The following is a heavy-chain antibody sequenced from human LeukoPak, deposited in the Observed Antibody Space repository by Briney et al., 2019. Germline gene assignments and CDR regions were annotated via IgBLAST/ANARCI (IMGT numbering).Heavy chain of an antibody. CDR2: ISGSGYST. Sequence: GGSLRLSCAASGFTFSSYAMSWVRQAPGKGLEWVSVISGSGYSTYYAEPVKGRFTISKDNSKNTLFLQMNSLRAEDTAVYYCARRIGYSSGHSAVYYFDYWGQGTLVTVSS. CDR3: ARRIGYSSGHSAVYYFDY. V-gene: IGHV3-23*01. CDR1: GFTFSSYA. D-gene: IGHD6-19*01. J-gene: IGHJ4*02.